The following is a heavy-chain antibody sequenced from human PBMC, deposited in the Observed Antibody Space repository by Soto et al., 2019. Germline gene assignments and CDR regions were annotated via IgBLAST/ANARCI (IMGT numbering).Heavy chain of an antibody. Sequence: EVQLVESGGGLVKPGGSLRLSCAASGFTFSNAWMNWVRQAPGKGLEWVGRIKSKTDGGTTDYAAPVKGRFTISRDDSNNTLYLQMNSLKTEDTAVYYCTTLGEELEQGLDYWGQGTLVTVSS. J-gene: IGHJ4*02. D-gene: IGHD1-1*01. V-gene: IGHV3-15*07. CDR2: IKSKTDGGTT. CDR3: TTLGEELEQGLDY. CDR1: GFTFSNAW.